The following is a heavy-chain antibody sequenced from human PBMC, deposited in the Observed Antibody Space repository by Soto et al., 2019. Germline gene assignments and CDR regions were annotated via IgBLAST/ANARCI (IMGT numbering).Heavy chain of an antibody. CDR2: ISYDGSHK. J-gene: IGHJ5*02. D-gene: IGHD3-22*01. V-gene: IGHV3-30*18. CDR1: GFTFSTYG. CDR3: AKALIPYASNYNWFDP. Sequence: GGSLRLSCAASGFTFSTYGMHWVRQAPGKGLEWVAVISYDGSHKYYADSVKGRFTISRDNSKNTLYLQMNSLIAEDTAVYYCAKALIPYASNYNWFDPWGQGTLVTVSS.